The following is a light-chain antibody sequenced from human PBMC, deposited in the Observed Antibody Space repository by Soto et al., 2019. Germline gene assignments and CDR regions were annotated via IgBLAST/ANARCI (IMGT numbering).Light chain of an antibody. J-gene: IGLJ1*01. CDR1: VSDIATFNY. V-gene: IGLV2-14*01. Sequence: QSVLSQPSSICGSPGQSITISCTGSVSDIATFNYVSWYQQYPGKAPKLLIYQVTSRASGVSHRFSGSKSGNTAALTISGLQPEDEAEYYCNSYASTSFYVFGTGTKVTV. CDR2: QVT. CDR3: NSYASTSFYV.